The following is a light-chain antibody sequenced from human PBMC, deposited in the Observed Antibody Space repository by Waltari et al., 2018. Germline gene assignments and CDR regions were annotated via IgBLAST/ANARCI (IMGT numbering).Light chain of an antibody. J-gene: IGKJ4*01. CDR3: QQYNNWPLT. V-gene: IGKV3-15*01. Sequence: EIVMTQSPATLSVSPGERATLSCRASQSVSSNLAWSQQKPGQAPRLLIYGGSTMTTGIPARFSGSGSGTDFTLTISSLQSEDFAVYYCQQYNNWPLTFGGGTKVEIK. CDR2: GGS. CDR1: QSVSSN.